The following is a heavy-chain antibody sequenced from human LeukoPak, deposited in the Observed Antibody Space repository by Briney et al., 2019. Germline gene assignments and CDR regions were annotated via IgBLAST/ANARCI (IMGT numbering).Heavy chain of an antibody. CDR3: ARDLRHGDYANYYYGIDV. CDR1: GFTFSSYS. CDR2: ISSSSSYI. D-gene: IGHD4-17*01. Sequence: GGSLRLSCAASGFTFSSYSMNWVRQVPGKGLEWVSSISSSSSYIYYADSVKGRFTISRDNAKNSLYLQMNSLRAEDTAVYYCARDLRHGDYANYYYGIDVWGQGTTVTASS. J-gene: IGHJ6*02. V-gene: IGHV3-21*01.